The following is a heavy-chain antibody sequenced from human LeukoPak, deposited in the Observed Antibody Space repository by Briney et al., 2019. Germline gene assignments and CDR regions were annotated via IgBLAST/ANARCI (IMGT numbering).Heavy chain of an antibody. V-gene: IGHV3-7*01. CDR2: IKQDGSEK. Sequence: GGSLRLSCAASGFTFSSYWMRWVPQAPGKGLEWVANIKQDGSEKYYVDSVKGRFTISRDNAKNSLYLQMNSLRAEDTAVYYCARDPTPEYSSSSGDYWGQGTLVTVSS. J-gene: IGHJ4*02. CDR3: ARDPTPEYSSSSGDY. CDR1: GFTFSSYW. D-gene: IGHD6-6*01.